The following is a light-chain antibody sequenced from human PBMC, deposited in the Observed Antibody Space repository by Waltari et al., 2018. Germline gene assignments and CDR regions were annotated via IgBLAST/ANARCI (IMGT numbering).Light chain of an antibody. V-gene: IGKV3-11*01. CDR3: QHRFNWPLT. CDR1: QSVSTY. CDR2: DAS. Sequence: IVLTQSPATLSLSPGDGATLSCRASQSVSTYLAWSQENPGQAPRLLIYDASNRATGIPARFSGSGSGTDFTLTISGLEPEDSAVYYCQHRFNWPLTFGGGTKVEIK. J-gene: IGKJ4*01.